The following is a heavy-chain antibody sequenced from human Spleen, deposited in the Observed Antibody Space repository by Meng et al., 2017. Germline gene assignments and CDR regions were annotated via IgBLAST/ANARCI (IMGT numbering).Heavy chain of an antibody. J-gene: IGHJ5*02. CDR3: ARVGGGSSSFFWFDP. CDR2: IYYSGST. D-gene: IGHD6-6*01. CDR1: GGSISSGGYY. V-gene: IGHV4-31*01. Sequence: QVQLQEPVPGLVKPSQTLSLTCTVSGGSISSGGYYWSWIRQHPGKGLEWIGYIYYSGSTYYNPSLKSLVTISVDTSKNQFSLKLSSVTAADTAVYYCARVGGGSSSFFWFDPWGQGTLVTVSS.